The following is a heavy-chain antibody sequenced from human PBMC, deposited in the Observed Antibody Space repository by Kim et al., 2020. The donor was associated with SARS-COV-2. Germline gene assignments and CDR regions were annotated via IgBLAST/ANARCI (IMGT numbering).Heavy chain of an antibody. V-gene: IGHV1-2*02. Sequence: NYAKKFQGRVTMTRDTSISTAYMELSRLRSDDTAVYYCARSRPLSSWYVGWFDPWGQGTLVTVSS. J-gene: IGHJ5*02. CDR3: ARSRPLSSWYVGWFDP. D-gene: IGHD6-13*01.